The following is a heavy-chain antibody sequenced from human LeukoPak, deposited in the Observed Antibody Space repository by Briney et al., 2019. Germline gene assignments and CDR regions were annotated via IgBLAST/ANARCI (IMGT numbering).Heavy chain of an antibody. V-gene: IGHV1-2*02. CDR2: INPNSGGT. CDR1: GHIFTAYY. CDR3: ATYYSDTSARD. J-gene: IGHJ4*02. Sequence: ASVKVSCKASGHIFTAYYMCWVRQAPGQGLEWMGWINPNSGGTNLAPNFQGRVTLTSDTSISTAYMELSGLTPDDTAVYFCATYYSDTSARDWGQGTLVTVSS. D-gene: IGHD3-10*01.